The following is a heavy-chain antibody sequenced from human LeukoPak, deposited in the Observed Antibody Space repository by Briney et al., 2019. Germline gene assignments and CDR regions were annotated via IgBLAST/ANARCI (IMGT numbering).Heavy chain of an antibody. J-gene: IGHJ4*02. V-gene: IGHV3-48*03. CDR3: ARVNPINSGFYAY. CDR2: ISSSGRTI. CDR1: GFRFSSYE. Sequence: GGSLRLSCAASGFRFSSYEMNWVRQAPGKGLEWVSYISSSGRTIYYADSVQGRFIISRDNAKNSLYLQMNSLRAEDTAVYYCARVNPINSGFYAYWGQGTLVTVSS. D-gene: IGHD3-22*01.